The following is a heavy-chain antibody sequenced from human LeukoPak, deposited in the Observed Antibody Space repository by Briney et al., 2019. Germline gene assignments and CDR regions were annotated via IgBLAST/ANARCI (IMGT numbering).Heavy chain of an antibody. Sequence: GGSLRLSCAASGFTFSSYAIHWVRQAPGKGLEWVAVIWYDGSNKYYADSVKGRFTISRDNSKNTLYLQMNSLRAEDTAVYYCARDHSSGWYSDYFDYWGQGTLVTGSS. V-gene: IGHV3-33*08. CDR3: ARDHSSGWYSDYFDY. CDR2: IWYDGSNK. J-gene: IGHJ4*02. D-gene: IGHD6-19*01. CDR1: GFTFSSYA.